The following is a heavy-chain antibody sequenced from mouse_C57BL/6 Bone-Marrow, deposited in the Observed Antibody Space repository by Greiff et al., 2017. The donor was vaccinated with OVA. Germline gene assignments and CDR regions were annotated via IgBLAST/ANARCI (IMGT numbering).Heavy chain of an antibody. CDR2: ISSGGDYI. J-gene: IGHJ4*01. CDR3: TRDRAGPPYYAMDY. Sequence: DVMLVESGEGLVKPGGSLKLSCAASGFTFSSYAMSWVRQTPEKRLEWVAYISSGGDYIYYADTVKGRFTISRDNARNTRYLQMSSLKSEDTAMYYCTRDRAGPPYYAMDYWGQGTSVTVSS. V-gene: IGHV5-9-1*02. D-gene: IGHD4-1*01. CDR1: GFTFSSYA.